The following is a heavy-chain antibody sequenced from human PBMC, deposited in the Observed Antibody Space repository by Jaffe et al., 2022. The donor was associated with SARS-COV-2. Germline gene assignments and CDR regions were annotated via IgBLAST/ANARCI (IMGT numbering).Heavy chain of an antibody. D-gene: IGHD6-19*01. J-gene: IGHJ6*02. V-gene: IGHV3-23*01. CDR3: AKDHPSGYSSGWYDYDYGMDV. CDR2: ISGSGGST. Sequence: EVQLLESGGGLVQPGGSLRLSCAASGFTFSSYAMSWVRQAPGKGLEWVSAISGSGGSTYYADSVKGRFTISRDNSKNTLYLQMNSLRAEDTAVYYCAKDHPSGYSSGWYDYDYGMDVWGQGTTVTVSS. CDR1: GFTFSSYA.